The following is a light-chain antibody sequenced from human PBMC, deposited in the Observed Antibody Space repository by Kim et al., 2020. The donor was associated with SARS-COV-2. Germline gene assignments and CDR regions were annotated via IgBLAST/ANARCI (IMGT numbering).Light chain of an antibody. J-gene: IGKJ2*01. CDR3: QRYGSSSS. CDR1: QSVNNNF. V-gene: IGKV3-20*01. CDR2: GAA. Sequence: SLAPGERATLSGKASQSVNNNFLAWYQHTPGQPPRLLIYGAASGATSIPDRFSGGGARTDSTLTISGVAPDDFAVYYCQRYGSSSSLGRGTRVEI.